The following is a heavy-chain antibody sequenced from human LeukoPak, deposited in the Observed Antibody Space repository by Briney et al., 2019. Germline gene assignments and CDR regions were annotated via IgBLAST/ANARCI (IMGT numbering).Heavy chain of an antibody. CDR1: RFTFSSYA. CDR3: GRDLIGTAASWDS. CDR2: ISHHGANK. J-gene: IGHJ4*02. Sequence: GGSLRLSCAASRFTFSSYAMHWVRQAPGKGLEWVAVISHHGANKFYGDSVKGRLTISRDNSNNMVYLQMNGLRVEDTAVYYCGRDLIGTAASWDSWGQGTLVTVSS. D-gene: IGHD6-25*01. V-gene: IGHV3-33*05.